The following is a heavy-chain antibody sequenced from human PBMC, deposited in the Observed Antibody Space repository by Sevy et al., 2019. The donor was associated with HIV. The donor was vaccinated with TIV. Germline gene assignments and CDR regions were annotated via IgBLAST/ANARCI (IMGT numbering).Heavy chain of an antibody. Sequence: GGSLRLSCAASGFTFSSYAMSWVRQAPGKGLEWVSAISGSGGSTYYADSVKGRFTISRDNSKNTLYLQMNSLRAEDMAVFYCARENGYNYFDYWGQGALVTVSS. V-gene: IGHV3-23*01. D-gene: IGHD5-12*01. J-gene: IGHJ4*02. CDR3: ARENGYNYFDY. CDR2: ISGSGGST. CDR1: GFTFSSYA.